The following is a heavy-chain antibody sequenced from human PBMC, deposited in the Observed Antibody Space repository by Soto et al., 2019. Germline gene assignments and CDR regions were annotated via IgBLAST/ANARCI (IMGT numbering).Heavy chain of an antibody. V-gene: IGHV1-69*01. CDR2: SIPIFGTA. D-gene: IGHD3-22*01. Sequence: QVQLVQSGAEVKKPGSSVKVSCKASGGTFSSYAISWVRQAPGQGLEWMGGSIPIFGTANYAQKFQGRVTITADESTSTAYMELSSLRSEDTAVYYCARDRGRITMIVVVSGWFDPWGQGTLVTVSS. CDR3: ARDRGRITMIVVVSGWFDP. CDR1: GGTFSSYA. J-gene: IGHJ5*02.